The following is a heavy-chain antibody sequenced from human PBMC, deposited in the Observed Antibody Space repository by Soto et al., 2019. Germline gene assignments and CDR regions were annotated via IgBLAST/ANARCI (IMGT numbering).Heavy chain of an antibody. J-gene: IGHJ4*02. V-gene: IGHV3-30*18. Sequence: VQLVESGGGVVQPGRSLRLSCAASGFTFSSYGMHWVRQAPGKGLEWVAVISYDGSNKYYADSVKGRFTISRDNSKNTLYLQMNSLRAEDTAVYYCAKLGGDGDYWGQGTLVTVSS. CDR1: GFTFSSYG. D-gene: IGHD2-21*02. CDR3: AKLGGDGDY. CDR2: ISYDGSNK.